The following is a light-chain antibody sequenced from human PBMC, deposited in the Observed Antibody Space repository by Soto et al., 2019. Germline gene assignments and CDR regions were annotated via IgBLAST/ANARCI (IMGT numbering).Light chain of an antibody. J-gene: IGLJ1*01. Sequence: QSALTQPASVSGSPGKSITISCTGTSSDVGGYDYVSWFQQHPDKAPKLIIYDVSNPPSGVSDRFSGSKSGNTASLTISGLQAEDEADYYCSSYTTSSTNVLGTGTKLTVL. V-gene: IGLV2-14*01. CDR2: DVS. CDR3: SSYTTSSTNV. CDR1: SSDVGGYDY.